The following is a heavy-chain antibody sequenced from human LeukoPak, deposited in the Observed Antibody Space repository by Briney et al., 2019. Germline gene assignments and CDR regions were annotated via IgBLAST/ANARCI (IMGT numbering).Heavy chain of an antibody. V-gene: IGHV3-30*18. CDR3: VKRDWRNFDL. Sequence: GGSLRLSCAASGFTFSSYGMHWVRQAPGKGLEWVAVISYDGSNKYYADSVKGRFTISRDNSKNTLYLQMNSLRAEDTAVYYCVKRDWRNFDLWGRGTLVTVSS. D-gene: IGHD3/OR15-3a*01. CDR1: GFTFSSYG. CDR2: ISYDGSNK. J-gene: IGHJ2*01.